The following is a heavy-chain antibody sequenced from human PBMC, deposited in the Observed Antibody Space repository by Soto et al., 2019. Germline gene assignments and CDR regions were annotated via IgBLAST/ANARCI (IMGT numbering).Heavy chain of an antibody. CDR1: GYTLTELS. CDR2: FDPEDGET. D-gene: IGHD6-19*01. CDR3: AIHPLYRSGGYTPPAVPNENFHH. Sequence: ASVKVSCKVSGYTLTELSMHWVRQAPGKGLEWMGSFDPEDGETIYAQKFQGRVTMTDDTSTDTAYMELSSLRSEDTAVYYCAIHPLYRSGGYTPPAVPNENFHHWGQGTLVTVSS. J-gene: IGHJ1*01. V-gene: IGHV1-24*01.